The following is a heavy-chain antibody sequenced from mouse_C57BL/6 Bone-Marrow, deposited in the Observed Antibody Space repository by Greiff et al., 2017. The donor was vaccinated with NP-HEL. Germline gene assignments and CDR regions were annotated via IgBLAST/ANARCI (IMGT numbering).Heavy chain of an antibody. D-gene: IGHD1-1*01. CDR1: GYTFTDYY. CDR3: ARSLYYGSPAWFAY. Sequence: VQLQQSGPVLVKPGASVKMSCKASGYTFTDYYMNWVKQSHGKSLEWIGVINPYNGGTSYNQKFKGKATLTVDKSSSTAYMELNSLTSEDSAVYYCARSLYYGSPAWFAYWGQGTLVTVSA. V-gene: IGHV1-19*01. CDR2: INPYNGGT. J-gene: IGHJ3*01.